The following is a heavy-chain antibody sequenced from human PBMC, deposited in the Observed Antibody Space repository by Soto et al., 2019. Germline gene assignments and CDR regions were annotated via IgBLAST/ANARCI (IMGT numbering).Heavy chain of an antibody. CDR2: IYWDGDK. D-gene: IGHD3-10*01. J-gene: IGHJ5*02. CDR3: AQRLRSSGLGTARGNSVDP. Sequence: QVTLKESGPTLVRPTQTLTLTCTFSGLPLTTTGVGVGWLRQPPGKAPEWLALIYWDGDKRHSPPLQNRLTTTRDTSKSQVTLTMTNMDPVDTATYYCAQRLRSSGLGTARGNSVDPWGQGMLVTVSS. CDR1: GLPLTTTGVG. V-gene: IGHV2-5*02.